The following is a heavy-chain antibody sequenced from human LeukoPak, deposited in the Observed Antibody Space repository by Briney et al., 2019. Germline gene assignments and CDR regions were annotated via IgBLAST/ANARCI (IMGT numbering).Heavy chain of an antibody. J-gene: IGHJ4*02. CDR2: ISGSGGST. Sequence: GGSLRLSCAASGFTFSSYAMSWVRQAPGKGLEWVSAISGSGGSTYYADSVKGRFTISRDNSKNTLYLQMNSLRAEDTAVYYCAKGREGYYYGSGGFFDYWGQGTLVTVSS. CDR1: GFTFSSYA. V-gene: IGHV3-23*01. CDR3: AKGREGYYYGSGGFFDY. D-gene: IGHD3-10*01.